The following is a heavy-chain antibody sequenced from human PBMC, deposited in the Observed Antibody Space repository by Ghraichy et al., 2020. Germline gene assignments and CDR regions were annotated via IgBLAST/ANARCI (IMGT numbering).Heavy chain of an antibody. CDR3: ARDKGGSYYFDS. Sequence: SLNISCSVSGGSISSDGFFWSWIRQHPGKGLEWIAYMYYSGKTHYNPSLESRVTISVDTSKNQFSLKLSSVTAADTAVYYCARDKGGSYYFDSWGQGTLVTVSS. D-gene: IGHD1-26*01. J-gene: IGHJ4*02. CDR2: MYYSGKT. CDR1: GGSISSDGFF. V-gene: IGHV4-31*03.